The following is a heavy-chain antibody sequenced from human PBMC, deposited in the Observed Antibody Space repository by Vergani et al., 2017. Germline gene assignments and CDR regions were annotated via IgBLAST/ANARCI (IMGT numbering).Heavy chain of an antibody. Sequence: EVQLVESGGGLVQPGGSLRLSCAASGFTFSSYAMHWVRQAPGKGLEYVSAISSNGGSTYYANSMKGRFTISRDNSKNTLYLQMNSLRAEDTAVYYCARDGDSSSWAFDIWGQGTMVTVSS. CDR1: GFTFSSYA. D-gene: IGHD6-13*01. J-gene: IGHJ3*02. V-gene: IGHV3-64*01. CDR2: ISSNGGST. CDR3: ARDGDSSSWAFDI.